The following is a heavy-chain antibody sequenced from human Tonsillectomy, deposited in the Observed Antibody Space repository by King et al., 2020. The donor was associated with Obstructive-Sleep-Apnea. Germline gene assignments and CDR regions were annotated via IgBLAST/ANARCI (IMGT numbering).Heavy chain of an antibody. CDR2: ISWDGGST. D-gene: IGHD2-2*01. Sequence: QLVQSGGVVVQPGGSLRLSCAASGFTFNDYTMHWVRQAPGKGLEWVSLISWDGGSTYYADSVKGRFTISRDNSKNSLYLQMNSLRTEDTALYYCAKAGIEYQVLPHNFDYWGQGPLVTVSS. CDR1: GFTFNDYT. V-gene: IGHV3-43*01. J-gene: IGHJ4*02. CDR3: AKAGIEYQVLPHNFDY.